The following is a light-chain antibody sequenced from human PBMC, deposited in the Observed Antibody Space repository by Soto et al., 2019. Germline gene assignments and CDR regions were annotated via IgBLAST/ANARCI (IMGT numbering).Light chain of an antibody. CDR3: QAWDNSPHVV. J-gene: IGLJ2*01. CDR2: QDT. V-gene: IGLV3-1*01. CDR1: KLGDQY. Sequence: SYELTQPPSVSVSPGQTASITCSGDKLGDQYACWYQQKPGQSPVLVIYQDTKRPSGIPERFSGSNSGNTATLTISGTQAMDEADYYCQAWDNSPHVVFGGGTKLTVL.